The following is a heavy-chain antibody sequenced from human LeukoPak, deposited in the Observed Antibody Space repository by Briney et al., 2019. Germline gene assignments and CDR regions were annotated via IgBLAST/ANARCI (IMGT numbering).Heavy chain of an antibody. Sequence: ASVKVSCKASGCTFTSYGISWVRQAPGQGLEWMGWISAYNGNTNYAQKLQGRVTMTTDTSTSTAYMELRSLRSDDTAVYYCARGGDNWTPAYYYYGMDVWGQGTTVTVSS. CDR3: ARGGDNWTPAYYYYGMDV. J-gene: IGHJ6*02. D-gene: IGHD1-1*01. CDR1: GCTFTSYG. CDR2: ISAYNGNT. V-gene: IGHV1-18*01.